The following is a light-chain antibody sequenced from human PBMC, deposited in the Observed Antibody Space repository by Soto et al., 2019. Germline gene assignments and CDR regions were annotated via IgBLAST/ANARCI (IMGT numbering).Light chain of an antibody. CDR3: XXSXXGPRT. CDR1: QSVSSN. J-gene: IGKJ1*01. Sequence: EIVMTQSPATLSVSPGERATLSCRASQSVSSNLAWYQQKPGQAPRLLIYDASTRATGIPARFSGSGSGTEFTLAVSSLQAXDFXXXXXXXSXXGPRTFGEGTKVE. V-gene: IGKV3-15*01. CDR2: DAS.